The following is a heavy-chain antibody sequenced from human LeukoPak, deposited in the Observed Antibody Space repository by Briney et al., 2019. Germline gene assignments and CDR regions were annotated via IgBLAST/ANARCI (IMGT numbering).Heavy chain of an antibody. J-gene: IGHJ6*03. D-gene: IGHD6-19*01. V-gene: IGHV3-23*01. CDR2: ISGSGGST. CDR1: GFTFSNYG. Sequence: GGTQRLSCAASGFTFSNYGMNWVRQAPGKGLEWVSAISGSGGSTAYADSAKGRFAISGDNSKNTLYLQMNSLRAEDTAVYYCAKDGWVTKIMYYMDVWGKGTTVTISS. CDR3: AKDGWVTKIMYYMDV.